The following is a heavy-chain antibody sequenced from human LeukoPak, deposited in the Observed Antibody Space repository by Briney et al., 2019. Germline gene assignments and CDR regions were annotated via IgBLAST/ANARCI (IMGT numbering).Heavy chain of an antibody. CDR3: ARDGLFLEWLLPEEPNFDY. CDR1: GGTFSSYG. CDR2: ISAYNGNT. V-gene: IGHV1-18*01. Sequence: GSSVKVSCKASGGTFSSYGISWVRQAPGQGLEWMGWISAYNGNTNYAQKLQGRVTMTTDTSTSTAYMELRSLRSDDAAVYYCARDGLFLEWLLPEEPNFDYWGQGTLVTVSS. D-gene: IGHD3-3*01. J-gene: IGHJ4*02.